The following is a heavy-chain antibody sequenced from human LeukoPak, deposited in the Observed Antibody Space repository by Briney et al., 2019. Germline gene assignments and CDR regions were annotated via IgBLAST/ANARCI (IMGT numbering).Heavy chain of an antibody. Sequence: ASVKVSCKTSGYTFTSYDINWVRQATGQGLEWMGWMNPNTGSTDYAQKFQGRVTMTRDTSISTANRELGSLRFEDRAVFFCAKGRGGGHFDYWGQGTLVSVSS. D-gene: IGHD3-10*01. CDR2: MNPNTGST. V-gene: IGHV1-8*01. J-gene: IGHJ4*02. CDR1: GYTFTSYD. CDR3: AKGRGGGHFDY.